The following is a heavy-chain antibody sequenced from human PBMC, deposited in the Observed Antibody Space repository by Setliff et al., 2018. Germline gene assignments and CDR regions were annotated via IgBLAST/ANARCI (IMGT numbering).Heavy chain of an antibody. Sequence: SETLSLTCAVSGDSISSGNWWSWVRQPPEKGLEWIGEINHSGNTNYNPSLKSRVTISVDKSTNQFSLKLSSVTAADTAVYFCATFGPCKGVSGTCPPRDSWGQGTLVTVSS. CDR1: GDSISSGNW. V-gene: IGHV4-4*02. CDR3: ATFGPCKGVSGTCPPRDS. CDR2: INHSGNT. J-gene: IGHJ4*02. D-gene: IGHD6-19*01.